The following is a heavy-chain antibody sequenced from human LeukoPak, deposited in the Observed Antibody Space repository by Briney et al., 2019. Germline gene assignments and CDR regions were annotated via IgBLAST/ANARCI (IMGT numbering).Heavy chain of an antibody. CDR3: ARVGYSSGWRAPDFDY. CDR2: ISSNGGST. Sequence: QTGGSLRLSCAASGFTFSSYAMHWVRQAPGKGLEYVSAISSNGGSTYYANSVKGRFTISRDNSKNTLYLQMGSLRAEDTAVYYCARVGYSSGWRAPDFDYWGQGTLVTVSS. CDR1: GFTFSSYA. V-gene: IGHV3-64*01. J-gene: IGHJ4*02. D-gene: IGHD6-19*01.